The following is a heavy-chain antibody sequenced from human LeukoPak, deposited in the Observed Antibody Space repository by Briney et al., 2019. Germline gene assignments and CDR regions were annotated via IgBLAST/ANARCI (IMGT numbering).Heavy chain of an antibody. D-gene: IGHD6-6*01. Sequence: GESLKISCKGSGYSFTSYWIGWGRQLPGKGLEWMGIIYPGDSDTRYSPSFQGQVTISADKSISTAYLQWSSLKASDTAMYYCARLNMIAARPGYFDYWGQGTLVTVSS. CDR1: GYSFTSYW. CDR3: ARLNMIAARPGYFDY. J-gene: IGHJ4*02. CDR2: IYPGDSDT. V-gene: IGHV5-51*01.